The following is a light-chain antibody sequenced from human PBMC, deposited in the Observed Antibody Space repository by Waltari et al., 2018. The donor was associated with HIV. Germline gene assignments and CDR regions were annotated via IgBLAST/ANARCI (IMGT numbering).Light chain of an antibody. CDR3: QIWDSSTVV. J-gene: IGLJ2*01. CDR2: RYN. V-gene: IGLV3-9*01. Sequence: SYELAQPLSVSVALGQTARITCGGNSIGSKSGHWYQQRPGQAPVLVIYRYNNRPSGIPERFSGSSSGNTATLTISRAQAWDESDYYCQIWDSSTVVFGGGTKLTVL. CDR1: SIGSKS.